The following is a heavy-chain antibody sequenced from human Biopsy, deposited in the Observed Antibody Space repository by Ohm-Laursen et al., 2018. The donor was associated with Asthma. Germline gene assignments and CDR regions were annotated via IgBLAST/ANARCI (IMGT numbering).Heavy chain of an antibody. Sequence: SLRLSCAASGFSFSNFAIHWVRQAPGKGLEWVRVISKDASTQDYADSVKGRFTMARDNSKNTLDLQMNSLREEDTAVYYCVRDGTDDAFDIWGQGTVVSVSS. J-gene: IGHJ3*02. CDR1: GFSFSNFA. V-gene: IGHV3-30*01. CDR3: VRDGTDDAFDI. D-gene: IGHD1-1*01. CDR2: ISKDASTQ.